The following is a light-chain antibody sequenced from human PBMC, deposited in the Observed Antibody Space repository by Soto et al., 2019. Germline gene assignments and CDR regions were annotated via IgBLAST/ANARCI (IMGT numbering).Light chain of an antibody. Sequence: QSALTQPASVSGSPGQSITISCTGSSDDVGGYNYVSWYQHHPGRAPKVLIYEVTNRASGLSRRFSGSKSGNVASLTISGIRPEDAADYYCNSLTSNNALVFGGGTKVTVL. V-gene: IGLV2-14*01. J-gene: IGLJ2*01. CDR1: SDDVGGYNY. CDR2: EVT. CDR3: NSLTSNNALV.